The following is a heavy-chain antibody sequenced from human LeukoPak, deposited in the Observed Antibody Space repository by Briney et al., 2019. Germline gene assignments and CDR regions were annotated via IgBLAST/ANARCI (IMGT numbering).Heavy chain of an antibody. CDR2: ISYDGSNK. Sequence: GGSLRLSCAASGFTFSSYGMHWVRQAPGKGLEWVAVISYDGSNKYYADSVKGRFTISRDNSKNTLYLQMNSLRAEDTAVYYCAKDGGTYYDSSGYYQEADYWGQGALVTVSS. V-gene: IGHV3-30*18. J-gene: IGHJ4*02. CDR1: GFTFSSYG. D-gene: IGHD3-22*01. CDR3: AKDGGTYYDSSGYYQEADY.